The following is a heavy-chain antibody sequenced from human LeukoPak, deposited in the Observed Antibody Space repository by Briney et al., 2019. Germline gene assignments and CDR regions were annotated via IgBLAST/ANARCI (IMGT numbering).Heavy chain of an antibody. CDR2: INPDNGDT. CDR1: GYTFTGYY. CDR3: ARLPGPENDY. V-gene: IGHV1-2*02. Sequence: ASVKVSCKASGYTFTGYYLHWVRQAPGQGLEWIGWINPDNGDTNYAQKFQGRVTMTRDTSISTAYMELSRLRSDDTAVYYCARLPGPENDYWGQGTLVTVSS. D-gene: IGHD1-14*01. J-gene: IGHJ4*02.